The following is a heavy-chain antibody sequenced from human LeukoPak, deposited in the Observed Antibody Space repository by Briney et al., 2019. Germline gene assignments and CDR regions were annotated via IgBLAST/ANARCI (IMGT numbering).Heavy chain of an antibody. CDR2: ISGSGGST. J-gene: IGHJ3*02. CDR3: ATSSTRPHDSDDAFDI. Sequence: PGGSLGLSCAASGFTFSSYAMSWVRQAPGKGLEWVSAISGSGGSTYYADSVKGRFTISRDNSKNTLYLQMNSLRAEDTAVYYCATSSTRPHDSDDAFDIWGQGTMVTVSS. D-gene: IGHD2-2*01. CDR1: GFTFSSYA. V-gene: IGHV3-23*01.